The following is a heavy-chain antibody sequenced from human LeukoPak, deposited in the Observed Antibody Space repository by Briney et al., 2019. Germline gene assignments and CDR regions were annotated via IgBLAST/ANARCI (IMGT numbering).Heavy chain of an antibody. CDR2: IYYSGST. CDR1: GGSISSSSYY. Sequence: SETLSLTCTVSGGSISSSSYYWGWIRQPPGKGLEWIGSIYYSGSTYYNPSPKSRVTISVDTSKNQFSLKLSSVTAADTAVYYCARHGTLDYGDYELIDYWGQGTLVTVSS. V-gene: IGHV4-39*01. J-gene: IGHJ4*02. D-gene: IGHD4-17*01. CDR3: ARHGTLDYGDYELIDY.